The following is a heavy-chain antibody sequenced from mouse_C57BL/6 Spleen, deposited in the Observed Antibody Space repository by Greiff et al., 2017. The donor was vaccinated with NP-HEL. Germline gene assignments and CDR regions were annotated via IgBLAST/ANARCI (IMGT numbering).Heavy chain of an antibody. CDR1: GYSFTDYN. J-gene: IGHJ3*01. CDR2: INPNYGTT. Sequence: VQLKESGPELVKPGASVKISCKASGYSFTDYNMNWVKQSNGKSLEWIGVINPNYGTTSYNQKFKGKATLTVDQSSSTAYMQLNSLTSEDSAVYYCARSYYGSRTPEAYWGQGTLVTVSA. CDR3: ARSYYGSRTPEAY. D-gene: IGHD1-1*01. V-gene: IGHV1-39*01.